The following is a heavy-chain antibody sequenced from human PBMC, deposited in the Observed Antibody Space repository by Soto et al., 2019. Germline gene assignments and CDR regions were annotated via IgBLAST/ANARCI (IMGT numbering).Heavy chain of an antibody. CDR1: GFTFSSYG. CDR2: ISYDGNYK. Sequence: QVQLVESGGGVVEPGRSLRLSCVASGFTFSSYGMHWVRQAPGKGLEWVTVISYDGNYKYYTNSVQGRFTISRDDSQYTVFLQMTSRRAQDTALHYCAKFRKTALGGQEWYLDLWGRGTLVTVSS. V-gene: IGHV3-30*18. J-gene: IGHJ2*01. D-gene: IGHD5-18*01. CDR3: AKFRKTALGGQEWYLDL.